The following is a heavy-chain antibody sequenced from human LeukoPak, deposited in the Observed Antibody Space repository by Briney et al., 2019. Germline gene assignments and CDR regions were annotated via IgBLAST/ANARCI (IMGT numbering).Heavy chain of an antibody. D-gene: IGHD1-14*01. CDR2: INSNSGGT. J-gene: IGHJ4*02. CDR1: GYTFTGSY. Sequence: ASVKVSCKASGYTFTGSYVHWVRQGPGQGLEWMGWINSNSGGTNFAQKFQGRVTMTRDTSINTVYMELSGLRSDDTAVYYCARQKPSATCFDFWGQGTLVSVSS. CDR3: ARQKPSATCFDF. V-gene: IGHV1-2*02.